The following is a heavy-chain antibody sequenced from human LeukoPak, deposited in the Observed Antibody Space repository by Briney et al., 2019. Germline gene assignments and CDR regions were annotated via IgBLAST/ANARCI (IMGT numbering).Heavy chain of an antibody. CDR1: GGSFSGYY. CDR2: INHSGST. Sequence: SETLSLTCAVYGGSFSGYYWSWIRQPPGKGLEWIGEINHSGSTNYNPSLKSRVTISVDTSKNQFSLKLSSVTAADTAVYYCARAGPTGTTDAFDIWGQGTMVTVSS. D-gene: IGHD1-1*01. V-gene: IGHV4-34*01. CDR3: ARAGPTGTTDAFDI. J-gene: IGHJ3*02.